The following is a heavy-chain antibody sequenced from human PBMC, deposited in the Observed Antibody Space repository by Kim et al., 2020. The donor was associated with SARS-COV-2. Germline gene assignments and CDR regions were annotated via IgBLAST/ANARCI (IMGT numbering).Heavy chain of an antibody. CDR3: ARDNFSGSFFPYYYYYY. D-gene: IGHD3-10*01. Sequence: SQTLSLTCTVSGDSLSNSYYYWAWVRQSPGKGLEWIGSLYYSGSTYYNPSLQSRLSMSVDRSKDQFSLKLTSVTAADTAIYYCARDNFSGSFFPYYYYYY. V-gene: IGHV4-39*07. J-gene: IGHJ6*01. CDR1: GDSLSNSYYY. CDR2: LYYSGST.